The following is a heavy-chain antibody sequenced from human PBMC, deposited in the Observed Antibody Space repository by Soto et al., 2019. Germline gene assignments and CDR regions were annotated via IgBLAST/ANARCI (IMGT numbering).Heavy chain of an antibody. CDR3: ARQHLEYSGSLDY. J-gene: IGHJ4*02. V-gene: IGHV4-39*01. D-gene: IGHD5-12*01. CDR1: GGSISSSSYY. CDR2: IYYSGST. Sequence: QLQLQESGPGLVKPSETLSLTCSVSGGSISSSSYYWGWIRQPPGKGLEWIGSIYYSGSTYYNPSLKSRVTISVDTSKNQFSLKLSSVTAADTAVYYCARQHLEYSGSLDYWGQGTLVTVSS.